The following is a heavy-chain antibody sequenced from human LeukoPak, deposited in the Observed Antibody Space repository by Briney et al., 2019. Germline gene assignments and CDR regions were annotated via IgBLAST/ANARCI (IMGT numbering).Heavy chain of an antibody. V-gene: IGHV4-39*07. CDR3: VTDRLNEDYVSVHAFDI. CDR1: GGSISNPYSY. D-gene: IGHD4-17*01. CDR2: IYYSGSA. Sequence: SATLSLTCTVSGGSISNPYSYWVWIRQSPGEGLEWIGNIYYSGSAYYNPSLKSRVTMSVDTSKNQFSLKLSSVTAADTAVYYCVTDRLNEDYVSVHAFDIWGRGTMVTVSS. J-gene: IGHJ3*02.